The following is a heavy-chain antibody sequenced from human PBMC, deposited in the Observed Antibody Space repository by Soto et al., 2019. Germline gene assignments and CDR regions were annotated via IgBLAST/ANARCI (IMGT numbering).Heavy chain of an antibody. CDR3: ARGENIPGPGVYFDY. CDR1: GGTFSSYA. CDR2: IIPIFGTA. Sequence: XSVKVSCKASGGTFSSYAISWVRQAPGQGLEWMGGIIPIFGTANYAQKFQGRVTITADESTSTAYMELSSLRSEDTAVYYCARGENIPGPGVYFDYWGQGTLVTVSS. V-gene: IGHV1-69*13. J-gene: IGHJ4*02.